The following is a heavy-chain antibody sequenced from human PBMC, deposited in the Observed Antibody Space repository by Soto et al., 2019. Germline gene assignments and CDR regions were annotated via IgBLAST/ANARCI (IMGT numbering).Heavy chain of an antibody. D-gene: IGHD2-15*01. V-gene: IGHV3-7*01. CDR3: ARGLSRRILNYLDP. J-gene: IGHJ5*02. CDR1: GFSFNSYR. Sequence: PGGSLRLSCAASGFSFNSYRMSWVRQAPGKGLEWLACVEEDGSDKYYVDSVKGRFTISRDNAKSSVYLQMNSLRAEDTAVYYCARGLSRRILNYLDPWGQGVLVTVSS. CDR2: VEEDGSDK.